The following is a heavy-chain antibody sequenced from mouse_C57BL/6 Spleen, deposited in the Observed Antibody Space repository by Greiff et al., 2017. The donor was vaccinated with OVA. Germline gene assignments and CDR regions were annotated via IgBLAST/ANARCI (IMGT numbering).Heavy chain of an antibody. J-gene: IGHJ4*01. CDR1: GYAFSSSW. V-gene: IGHV1-82*01. Sequence: QVQLKQSGPELVKPGASVKISCKASGYAFSSSWMNWVKQRPGKGLEWIGRIYPGDGDTNYNGKFKGKATLTADKSSSTAYMQLSSLTSEDSAVYFCARYDSDYYAMDYWGQGTSVTVSS. CDR3: ARYDSDYYAMDY. D-gene: IGHD2-4*01. CDR2: IYPGDGDT.